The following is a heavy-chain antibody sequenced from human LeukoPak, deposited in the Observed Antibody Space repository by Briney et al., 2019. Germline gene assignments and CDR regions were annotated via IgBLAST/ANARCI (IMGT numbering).Heavy chain of an antibody. V-gene: IGHV1-2*06. CDR2: INPNSGGT. Sequence: KASXXTFXXYYMHWGRPAPGQGVEWMGRINPNSGGTNYSQKFRGRGTMTRDTSISTAYMELSRLRSDDTAVYYCARARSSAFDIWGQGTMVTVSS. CDR1: XXTFXXYY. J-gene: IGHJ3*02. D-gene: IGHD3-10*01. CDR3: ARARSSAFDI.